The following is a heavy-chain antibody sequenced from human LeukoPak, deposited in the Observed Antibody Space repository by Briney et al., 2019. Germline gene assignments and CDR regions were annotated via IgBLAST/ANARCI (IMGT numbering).Heavy chain of an antibody. CDR1: GFTFSNAW. Sequence: GGSLRLSCAASGFTFSNAWMSWVRQAPGKGLEWVSRIKSKTDGGTTDYAAPVKGRFTISRDDSENTLYLQMNSLKTEDTAVYYCTTAGFGNWGQGTLVTVSS. J-gene: IGHJ4*02. V-gene: IGHV3-15*01. D-gene: IGHD3-10*01. CDR3: TTAGFGN. CDR2: IKSKTDGGTT.